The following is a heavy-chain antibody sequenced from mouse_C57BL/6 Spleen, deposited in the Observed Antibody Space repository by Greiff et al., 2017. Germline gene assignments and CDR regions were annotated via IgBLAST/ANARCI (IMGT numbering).Heavy chain of an antibody. V-gene: IGHV1-61*01. D-gene: IGHD1-1*01. CDR2: IYPSDSET. Sequence: VQLQQPGAELVRPGSSVKLSCKASGYTFTSYWMDWVKQRPGQGLEWIGNIYPSDSETHYNQKFKDKATLTVDKSSSTAYMQLSSLTSEDSAVYYCARENGYGSSYWYFDVWGTGTTVTGSS. CDR1: GYTFTSYW. CDR3: ARENGYGSSYWYFDV. J-gene: IGHJ1*03.